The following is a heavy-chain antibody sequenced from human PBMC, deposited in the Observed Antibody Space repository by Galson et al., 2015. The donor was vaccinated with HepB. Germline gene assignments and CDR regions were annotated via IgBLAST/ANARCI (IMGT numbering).Heavy chain of an antibody. CDR1: GYTFTSYG. D-gene: IGHD1-20*01. CDR2: ISAYNGNT. CDR3: ARELPFRITGTTGDAFDI. Sequence: SVKVSCKASGYTFTSYGISWVRQAPGQGLEWMGWISAYNGNTNYAQKLQGRVTMTTDTSTSTAYMELRSLRADDTAVYYCARELPFRITGTTGDAFDIWGQGTPVTVSS. J-gene: IGHJ4*02. V-gene: IGHV1-18*01.